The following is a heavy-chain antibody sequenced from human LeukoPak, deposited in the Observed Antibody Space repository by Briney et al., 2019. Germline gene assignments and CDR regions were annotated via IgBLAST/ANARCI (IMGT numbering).Heavy chain of an antibody. J-gene: IGHJ6*03. V-gene: IGHV3-23*01. CDR1: GFTFSSYA. CDR3: AKALTSYYNYMDV. CDR2: ISGSGSST. Sequence: GGSLRPSCAASGFTFSSYAMSWVRQAPGKGLEWVSDISGSGSSTYYADSVKGRFTISRDTSKDTLYLQMNSLRAEDTAVYYCAKALTSYYNYMDVWGKGTTVTVSS.